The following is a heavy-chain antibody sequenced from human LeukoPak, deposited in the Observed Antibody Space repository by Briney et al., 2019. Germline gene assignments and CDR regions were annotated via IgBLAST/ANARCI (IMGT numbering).Heavy chain of an antibody. Sequence: GGALRLSRAASGFTFSSYGMHWVPQAPGKGLEWVAVISYDGSNKYYADSVKGRLTISRDNSKNTLYLQMNSLRAEDTAVYYCAGIAAAGFDYWGQGTLVTVSS. V-gene: IGHV3-30*03. CDR2: ISYDGSNK. D-gene: IGHD6-13*01. J-gene: IGHJ4*02. CDR3: AGIAAAGFDY. CDR1: GFTFSSYG.